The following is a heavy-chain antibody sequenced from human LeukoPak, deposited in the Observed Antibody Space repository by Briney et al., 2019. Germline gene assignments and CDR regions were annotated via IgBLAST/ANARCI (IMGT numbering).Heavy chain of an antibody. CDR2: IWYDGSDK. J-gene: IGHJ4*02. Sequence: GGSLRLSCVASGFNFRSYGMHWVRQAPGKGLEWVAIIWYDGSDKYYADSVKGRFTISRDNSRNTLYLQMNSLRAEDTAVYYCARDLGSSGFFDYWGQGTLVTVS. D-gene: IGHD6-19*01. CDR3: ARDLGSSGFFDY. V-gene: IGHV3-33*01. CDR1: GFNFRSYG.